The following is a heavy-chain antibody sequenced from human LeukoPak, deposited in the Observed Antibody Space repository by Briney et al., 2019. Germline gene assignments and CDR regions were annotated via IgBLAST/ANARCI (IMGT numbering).Heavy chain of an antibody. Sequence: GGSLRLSRAPSGFTFSKAWMSCVPQAPGEGVEWVGRIKSKTDGGTADYAAPMKGRFTLSRDDSKNTLYLQENSLKTEDTAVYYCTTDRGIAVRPVFDYWGQGTLVTVSS. CDR1: GFTFSKAW. V-gene: IGHV3-15*01. CDR3: TTDRGIAVRPVFDY. D-gene: IGHD6-6*01. J-gene: IGHJ4*02. CDR2: IKSKTDGGTA.